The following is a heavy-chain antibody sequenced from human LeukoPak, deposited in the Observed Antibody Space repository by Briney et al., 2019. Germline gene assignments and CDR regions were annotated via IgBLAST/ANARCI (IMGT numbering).Heavy chain of an antibody. V-gene: IGHV4-59*08. CDR3: AKTVAGYWYFDL. J-gene: IGHJ2*01. CDR1: GGSISHYF. D-gene: IGHD6-19*01. Sequence: PSETLSLTCTVSGGSISHYFWSWIRQPPGKALEWIGYIYYSGSTNYNPSLKSRVTISVDPSKNQFSLKLNFVTAADTAVYYCAKTVAGYWYFDLWGRGTLVTVSS. CDR2: IYYSGST.